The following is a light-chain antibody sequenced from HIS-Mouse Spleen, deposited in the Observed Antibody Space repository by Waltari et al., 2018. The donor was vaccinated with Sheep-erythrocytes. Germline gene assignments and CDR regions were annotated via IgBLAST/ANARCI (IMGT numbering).Light chain of an antibody. V-gene: IGKV1D-13*01. J-gene: IGKJ1*01. CDR2: DAS. CDR3: QQFNNYPRT. CDR1: QGISSA. Sequence: AIQLTQSPSSLSASVGDRGTITCRASQGISSALAGYQQKPGKARKLLIYDASSLESGVPSRFSGSGTGTDFTLTISSLQPEDFATYYCQQFNNYPRTFGQGTKVEIK.